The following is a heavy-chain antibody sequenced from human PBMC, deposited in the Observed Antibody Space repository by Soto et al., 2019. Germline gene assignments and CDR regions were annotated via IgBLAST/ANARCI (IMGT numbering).Heavy chain of an antibody. D-gene: IGHD2-8*01. Sequence: LRLSCEATGFTFSSHEMNWIRQTPGKRLEWIAKISGSGSTINYADSVEGRFTISRDNVQRTLHLQMDSLRVEDTGVYYCARGGVYWGRGTLVTVSS. CDR2: ISGSGSTI. CDR1: GFTFSSHE. CDR3: ARGGVY. V-gene: IGHV3-48*03. J-gene: IGHJ1*01.